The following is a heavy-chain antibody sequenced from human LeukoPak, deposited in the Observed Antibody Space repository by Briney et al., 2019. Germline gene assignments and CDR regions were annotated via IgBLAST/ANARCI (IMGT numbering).Heavy chain of an antibody. CDR1: GFTFSSYW. D-gene: IGHD3-3*02. CDR3: ARAFRTFGVVPPDY. Sequence: PGGSLRLSCAASGFTFSSYWMSWVRQAPGKGLEWVANIKQDGSEKYYVDSVKGRFTISRDNSKNTLYLQMNSLRAEDTAVYYCARAFRTFGVVPPDYWGQGTLVSVSS. J-gene: IGHJ4*02. CDR2: IKQDGSEK. V-gene: IGHV3-7*01.